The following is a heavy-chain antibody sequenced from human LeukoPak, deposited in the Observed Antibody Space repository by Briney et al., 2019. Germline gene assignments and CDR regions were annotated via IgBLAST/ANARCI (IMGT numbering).Heavy chain of an antibody. CDR1: GVTLSNYA. CDR3: AKRGVVIRVILVGFHKEAYYFDS. V-gene: IGHV3-23*01. J-gene: IGHJ4*02. Sequence: GGSLRLSCAVSGVTLSNYAMSWVRQAPGKGLEWVAGISGSGGGTNYADSVKGRFTISRDNPKNTLYLQMNNLRADDTAVYFCAKRGVVIRVILVGFHKEAYYFDSWGQGALVTVSS. CDR2: ISGSGGGT. D-gene: IGHD3-22*01.